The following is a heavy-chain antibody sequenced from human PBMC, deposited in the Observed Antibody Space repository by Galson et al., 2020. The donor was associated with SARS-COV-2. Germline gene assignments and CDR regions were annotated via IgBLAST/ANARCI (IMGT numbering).Heavy chain of an antibody. J-gene: IGHJ3*02. CDR2: IFYSGST. CDR3: ARDLGLGVNAFDI. V-gene: IGHV4-61*01. CDR1: GGSVRSGSYY. Sequence: SETLSLTCPVSGGSVRSGSYYWSWIRQPPGKGLEWLGYIFYSGSTNYNPSLKSRVTISVDTSKNQFSLKLSSVTAADTAVYYCARDLGLGVNAFDIWGQGTMVTVSS. D-gene: IGHD7-27*01.